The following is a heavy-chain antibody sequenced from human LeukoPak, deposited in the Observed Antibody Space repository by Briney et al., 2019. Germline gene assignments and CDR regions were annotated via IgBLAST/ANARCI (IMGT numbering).Heavy chain of an antibody. CDR1: GFTFSSYA. CDR2: ISYDGSNK. Sequence: PGGSLRLSCAASGFTFSSYAMHWVRQAPGKGLGWVAVISYDGSNKYYADSVKGRFTISRDNSKNTLYLQMNSLRAEDTAVYYCARDGEGARQTSDFDYWGQGTLVTVSS. CDR3: ARDGEGARQTSDFDY. V-gene: IGHV3-30-3*01. J-gene: IGHJ4*02. D-gene: IGHD3-16*01.